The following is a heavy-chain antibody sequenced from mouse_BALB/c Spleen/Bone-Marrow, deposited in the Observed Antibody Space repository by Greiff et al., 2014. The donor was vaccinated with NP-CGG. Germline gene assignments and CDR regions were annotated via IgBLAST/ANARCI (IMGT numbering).Heavy chain of an antibody. V-gene: IGHV1-74*01. D-gene: IGHD1-1*01. CDR1: GYTFTGYW. Sequence: SVKLSCRTSGYTFTGYWMNWVKQRPEQGLEWIGRIDPYDSETHYNQKFKVKAILTVDKSSSTAYMQLSSLTSEDSAVYYCAYGSSFGFAYWGQGTLVTVSA. J-gene: IGHJ3*01. CDR3: AYGSSFGFAY. CDR2: IDPYDSET.